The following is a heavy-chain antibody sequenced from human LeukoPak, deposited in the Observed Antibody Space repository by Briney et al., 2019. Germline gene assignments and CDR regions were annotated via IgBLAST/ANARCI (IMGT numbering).Heavy chain of an antibody. V-gene: IGHV3-23*01. CDR3: AKVRYDSSGYQSPYFDY. CDR2: ISGSGGST. CDR1: GFTFTNYA. Sequence: PGGSLRLSCAASGFTFTNYAMSWVRQAPGKGLEWVSGISGSGGSTYYADSVEGRFTISRDNSKNTLYLQMNSLRAEDTAVYYCAKVRYDSSGYQSPYFDYWGQGTLVTVSS. J-gene: IGHJ4*02. D-gene: IGHD3-22*01.